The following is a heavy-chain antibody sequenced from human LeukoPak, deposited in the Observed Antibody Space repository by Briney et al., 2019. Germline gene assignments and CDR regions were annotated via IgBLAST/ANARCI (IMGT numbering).Heavy chain of an antibody. CDR1: GYTFTGYY. CDR3: ASHPSGWYGNPYYYMDV. J-gene: IGHJ6*03. D-gene: IGHD6-19*01. V-gene: IGHV1-2*02. CDR2: INPNSGGT. Sequence: ASVKVSCKASGYTFTGYYIHWVRQAPGQGLEWLGWINPNSGGTNYAQKFQGRVTMTRDTSISTAYMELSRLRSDDTAVYYCASHPSGWYGNPYYYMDVWGKGTTVTVSS.